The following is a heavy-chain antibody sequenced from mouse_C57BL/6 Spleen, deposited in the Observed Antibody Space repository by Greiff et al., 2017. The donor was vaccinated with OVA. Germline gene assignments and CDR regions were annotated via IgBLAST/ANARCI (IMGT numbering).Heavy chain of an antibody. Sequence: EVQGVESGGGLVKPGGSLKLSCAASGFTFSSYAMSWVRQTPEKRLEWVATISDGGSYTYYPDNVKGRFTISRDNAKNNLYLQMSHLKSEDTAMYYCARDGLGRLYWYFDVWGTGTTVTVSS. CDR3: ARDGLGRLYWYFDV. CDR2: ISDGGSYT. CDR1: GFTFSSYA. V-gene: IGHV5-4*01. J-gene: IGHJ1*03. D-gene: IGHD4-1*01.